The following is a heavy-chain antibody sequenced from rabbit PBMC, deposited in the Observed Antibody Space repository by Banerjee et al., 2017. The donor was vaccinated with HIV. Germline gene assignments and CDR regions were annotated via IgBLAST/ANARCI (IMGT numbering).Heavy chain of an antibody. V-gene: IGHV1S47*01. CDR2: IDPVFGST. CDR3: ARDLNPAYASSSGYRYYFNL. Sequence: QEQLVESGGGLVQPGGSLTLSCKASGFDVSSHGVSWVRPAPGKGLEWIGYIDPVFGSTYYASWVNGRFTISSHNAQNTLYLQLNSLTAADTATYFCARDLNPAYASSSGYRYYFNLWGPGTLVTVS. D-gene: IGHD1-1*01. CDR1: GFDVSSHG. J-gene: IGHJ4*01.